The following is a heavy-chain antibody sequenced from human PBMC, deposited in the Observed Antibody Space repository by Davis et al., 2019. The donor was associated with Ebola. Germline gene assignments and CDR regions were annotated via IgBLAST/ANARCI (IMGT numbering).Heavy chain of an antibody. CDR1: GFTFSSYS. Sequence: PGGSLRLSCAASGFTFSSYSMNWVRQAPGKGLEWVSSISSSSSYIYYADSVKGRFTISRDNFVDTLYLQMNSLRAEDTAVYYCANEIRPNDYWGQGTLITVS. J-gene: IGHJ4*02. CDR3: ANEIRPNDY. V-gene: IGHV3-21*04. CDR2: ISSSSSYI.